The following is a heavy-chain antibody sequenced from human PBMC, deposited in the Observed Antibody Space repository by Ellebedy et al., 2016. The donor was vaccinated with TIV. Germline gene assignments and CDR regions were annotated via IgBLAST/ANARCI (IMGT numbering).Heavy chain of an antibody. V-gene: IGHV4-30-4*08. CDR3: AREGSNMVRGVPDDY. Sequence: SETLSLTCTVSGGSISSSSYYWGWIRQPPGKGLEWIGYIYYSGSTYYNPSLKSRVTISVDTSKNQFSLKLSSVTAADTAVYYCAREGSNMVRGVPDDYWGQGTLVTVSS. J-gene: IGHJ4*02. D-gene: IGHD3-10*01. CDR2: IYYSGST. CDR1: GGSISSSSYY.